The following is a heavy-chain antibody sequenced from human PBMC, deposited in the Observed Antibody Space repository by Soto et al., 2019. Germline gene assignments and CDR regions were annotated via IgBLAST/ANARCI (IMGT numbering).Heavy chain of an antibody. Sequence: EVQLVESGGGLVQPGGSLRLSCAASGFTFSTYWMYWVRQAPGKGLVWVSRINRDGSVSSYADSVKGRLTISRDNVKNTLYLQMDSLRAEDTAVYYCARGDCVGGTCYSLAGSFYYYMDVWGKGTTVTVFS. V-gene: IGHV3-74*01. J-gene: IGHJ6*03. CDR2: INRDGSVS. CDR3: ARGDCVGGTCYSLAGSFYYYMDV. CDR1: GFTFSTYW. D-gene: IGHD2-15*01.